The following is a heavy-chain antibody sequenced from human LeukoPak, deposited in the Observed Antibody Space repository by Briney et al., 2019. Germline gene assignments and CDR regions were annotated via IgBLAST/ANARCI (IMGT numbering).Heavy chain of an antibody. Sequence: ASVKVSCKASGGTFSSYAISWVRQAPGQGLEWMGGIIPIFGTANYAQKFQGRVTITTDESTSTAYMELSSLRSEDTAVYYCARGLGYCSSTSCNSLFDYWGQGTLVTVSS. V-gene: IGHV1-69*05. CDR2: IIPIFGTA. CDR1: GGTFSSYA. D-gene: IGHD2-2*01. J-gene: IGHJ4*02. CDR3: ARGLGYCSSTSCNSLFDY.